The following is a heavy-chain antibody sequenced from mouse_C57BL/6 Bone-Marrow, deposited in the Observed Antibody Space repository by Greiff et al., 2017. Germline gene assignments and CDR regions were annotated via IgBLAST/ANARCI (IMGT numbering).Heavy chain of an antibody. CDR2: IYPGNSDT. CDR3: TRRDYYVPSWFAY. D-gene: IGHD1-1*01. Sequence: DVQLQESGTVLARPGASVKMSCKTSGYTFTSYWMHWVKQRPGQGLEWIGAIYPGNSDTSYNQKFKGKAKLTAVTSASTAYMELSSLTNEDSAVYYCTRRDYYVPSWFAYWDQGTLVTVSA. V-gene: IGHV1-5*01. J-gene: IGHJ3*01. CDR1: GYTFTSYW.